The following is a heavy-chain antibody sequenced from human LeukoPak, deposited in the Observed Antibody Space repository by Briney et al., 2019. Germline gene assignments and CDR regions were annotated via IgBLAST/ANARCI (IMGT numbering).Heavy chain of an antibody. J-gene: IGHJ6*02. CDR1: GGSISSYY. Sequence: SETLSLTCTVSGGSISSYYWSWIRQPPGKGLGWIGYIYYSGSTNYNPSLKSRVTISVDTSKNQFSLNLSSVTAADTAVYSCAGASSSYYYGMDVWGQGTTVTVSS. D-gene: IGHD2/OR15-2a*01. V-gene: IGHV4-59*01. CDR2: IYYSGST. CDR3: AGASSSYYYGMDV.